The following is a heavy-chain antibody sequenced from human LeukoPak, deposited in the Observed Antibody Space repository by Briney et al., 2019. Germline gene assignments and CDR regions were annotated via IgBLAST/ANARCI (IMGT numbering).Heavy chain of an antibody. Sequence: GGSLRLSCAASGFTVSSNYMSWVRQAPGKGLEWVSAISGSGGSTYYADSVKGRFTISRDNSKNTLYLQMNSLRAEDTAVYYCAKDGDSSSWYEPYYYYYYMDVWGKGTTVTVSS. CDR2: ISGSGGST. CDR1: GFTVSSNY. J-gene: IGHJ6*03. D-gene: IGHD6-13*01. V-gene: IGHV3-23*01. CDR3: AKDGDSSSWYEPYYYYYYMDV.